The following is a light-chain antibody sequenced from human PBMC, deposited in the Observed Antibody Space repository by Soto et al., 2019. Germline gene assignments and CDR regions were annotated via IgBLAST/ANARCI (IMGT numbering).Light chain of an antibody. J-gene: IGKJ4*01. Sequence: DMQTTQSPSSVSGSVGDRVTITCRASQGITNWLAWYQQKPGKAPKLLIYAASGLPSGVPSRFSGSGSGTDFTLTISSLQPEDFATYYCQQANSFPLTFGGGTKVDTK. CDR2: AAS. V-gene: IGKV1-12*01. CDR1: QGITNW. CDR3: QQANSFPLT.